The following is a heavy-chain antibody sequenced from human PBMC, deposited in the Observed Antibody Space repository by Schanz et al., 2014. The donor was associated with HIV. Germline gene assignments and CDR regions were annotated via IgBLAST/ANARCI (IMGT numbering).Heavy chain of an antibody. CDR3: ARWRSGAPSN. CDR1: GFTFNNYA. D-gene: IGHD3-10*01. CDR2: ISESGGRS. V-gene: IGHV3-23*01. J-gene: IGHJ4*02. Sequence: EVQLLDSGGGLVQPGGSLRLSCVASGFTFNNYAMTWVRQAPGKGLEWVSSISESGGRSYYADSVKGRFTISRDNSKNTLYLQMKSLRAEDTAVYFCARWRSGAPSNWGQGTLVTVSS.